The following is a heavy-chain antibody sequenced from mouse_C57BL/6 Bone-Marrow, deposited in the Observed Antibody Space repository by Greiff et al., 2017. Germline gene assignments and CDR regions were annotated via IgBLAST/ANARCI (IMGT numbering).Heavy chain of an antibody. CDR3: ARIIYYCRYCYAIDY. CDR2: IWWDDDK. J-gene: IGHJ4*01. Sequence: QVPLKVSGPGILQPSQTLSLTCSFPGFSLSTFGTGVGWIRQPSGKGLEWLAHIWWDDDKHYNPALKSRPTLSKDTSKNQVFLKHAYVDTADTTTYDCARIIYYCRYCYAIDYWGQGTSVTVSS. CDR1: GFSLSTFGTG. V-gene: IGHV8-8*01. D-gene: IGHD1-1*02.